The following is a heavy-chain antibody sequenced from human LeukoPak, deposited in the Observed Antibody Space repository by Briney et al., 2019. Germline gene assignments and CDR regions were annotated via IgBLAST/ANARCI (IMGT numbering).Heavy chain of an antibody. V-gene: IGHV4-61*01. Sequence: SETLSLTCTVSGGSVSSGSYYWSWIRQPPGKGLEWIGYIYFGGSTTYNPSLNSRVTISVDTSKNKFSLKLSSVTAADTAVYYCARVPISTTARGYFDYWGQGTLVTVSS. CDR1: GGSVSSGSYY. CDR3: ARVPISTTARGYFDY. J-gene: IGHJ4*02. CDR2: IYFGGST. D-gene: IGHD4-17*01.